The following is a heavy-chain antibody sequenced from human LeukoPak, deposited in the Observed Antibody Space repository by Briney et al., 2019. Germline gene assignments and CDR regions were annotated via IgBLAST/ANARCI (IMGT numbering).Heavy chain of an antibody. CDR3: GKEEVPNDF. CDR1: GFTFSTSA. J-gene: IGHJ4*02. V-gene: IGHV3-23*01. CDR2: ISRSGEIT. Sequence: GGSLRLSCAASGFTFSTSAMSWVRQAPGNGLEWVSGISRSGEITYYEDSVRGRFTISKDISKNTLYLQMDSLRAEDTAIYYCGKEEVPNDFWGQGTLVTVSS. D-gene: IGHD1-1*01.